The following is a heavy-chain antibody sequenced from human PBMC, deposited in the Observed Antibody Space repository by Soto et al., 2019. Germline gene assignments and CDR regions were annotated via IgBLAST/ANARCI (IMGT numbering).Heavy chain of an antibody. CDR1: RDAFNSYA. D-gene: IGHD1-1*01. Sequence: ASVKVSCKASRDAFNSYALTWVRQAPGQGLEWMGGIIPILGTTKYAQKFQGRVTMTADESTSTAYMELSSLRSEDRAVYFCAAGGRDGYIKWGQGTQVTVSS. V-gene: IGHV1-69*13. J-gene: IGHJ4*02. CDR2: IIPILGTT. CDR3: AAGGRDGYIK.